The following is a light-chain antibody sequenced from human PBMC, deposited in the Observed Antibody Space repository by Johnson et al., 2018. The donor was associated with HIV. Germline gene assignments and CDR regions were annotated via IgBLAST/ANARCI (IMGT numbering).Light chain of an antibody. J-gene: IGLJ1*01. CDR3: GTWDSGLSAVYV. CDR1: SSNIGNNY. CDR2: DNN. V-gene: IGLV1-51*01. Sequence: QSVLTQPPSVSAAPGQKVTISCSGSSSNIGNNYVSWYQQLPGRAPKLLIYDNNKRPSGIPDRFSGSKSGTSATLGITGLQTGDEADYYCGTWDSGLSAVYVFGTGTKVTVL.